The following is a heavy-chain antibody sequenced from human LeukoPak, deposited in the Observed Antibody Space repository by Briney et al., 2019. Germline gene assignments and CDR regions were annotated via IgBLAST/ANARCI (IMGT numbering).Heavy chain of an antibody. J-gene: IGHJ4*02. CDR3: ARDGEGQWLSAFDV. CDR1: GYSFTNYA. Sequence: ASVKVSCKTSGYSFTNYALNWVRQAPGQGLEWLGWINTNTRNPSYGPGLKGRFVFSLDTSVNTAHLQVNRLETEDTATYFCARDGEGQWLSAFDVWGQGTLVSVSS. D-gene: IGHD6-19*01. CDR2: INTNTRNP. V-gene: IGHV7-4-1*02.